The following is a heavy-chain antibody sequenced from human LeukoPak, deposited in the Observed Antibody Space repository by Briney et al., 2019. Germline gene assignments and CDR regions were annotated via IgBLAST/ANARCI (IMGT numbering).Heavy chain of an antibody. V-gene: IGHV4-59*11. J-gene: IGHJ2*01. CDR2: VHSSGST. CDR1: GDSFSNHY. CDR3: ARDSAPVKASWYFDL. Sequence: SETLSLTCTVSGDSFSNHYWTWIRQPPGKTLEWIGYVHSSGSTKYNPSLRSRVTISLDTSKNQFSLKLSSVTAADTAVYYCARDSAPVKASWYFDLWGRGTLVTVSS.